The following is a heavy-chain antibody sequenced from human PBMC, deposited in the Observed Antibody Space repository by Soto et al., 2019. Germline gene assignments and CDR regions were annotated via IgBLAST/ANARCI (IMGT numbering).Heavy chain of an antibody. J-gene: IGHJ4*02. CDR3: ARAGEMAASDFDY. CDR2: IYYSGST. V-gene: IGHV4-59*01. Sequence: SETLSLTCTVSGGSISSYYWSWIRQPPGKGLEWIGYIYYSGSTNYNPSLKSRVTISVDTSKNQFSLKLSSVTAADTAVYYCARAGEMAASDFDYWGQGTLVTVSS. D-gene: IGHD6-19*01. CDR1: GGSISSYY.